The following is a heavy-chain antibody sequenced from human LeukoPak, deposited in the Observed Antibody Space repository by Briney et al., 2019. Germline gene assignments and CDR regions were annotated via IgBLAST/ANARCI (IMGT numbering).Heavy chain of an antibody. CDR1: GFIFSSYA. CDR2: IYSGGST. V-gene: IGHV3-66*01. J-gene: IGHJ4*02. CDR3: ARDNED. D-gene: IGHD2-8*01. Sequence: GGSLRLSCAASGFIFSSYAMSWVRQAPGKGLEWVSGIYSGGSTYYADSVKGRFTFSRDNSKNTVYLQMNSLRAEDTAVYYCARDNEDWGQGTLVTVSS.